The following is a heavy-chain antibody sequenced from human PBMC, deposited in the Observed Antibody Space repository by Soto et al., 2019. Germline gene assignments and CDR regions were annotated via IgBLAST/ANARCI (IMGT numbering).Heavy chain of an antibody. V-gene: IGHV3-30*18. D-gene: IGHD3-10*01. CDR1: GFTFSSYG. CDR3: AKDSAKRITMVRGVTMLIYDGMDV. CDR2: ISYDGSNK. J-gene: IGHJ6*02. Sequence: QVQLVESGGGVVQPGRSLRLSCAASGFTFSSYGMHWVRQAPGKGLEWVAVISYDGSNKYYADSVKGRFTISRDNSKNTLYLQMNSLRAEDTAVYYCAKDSAKRITMVRGVTMLIYDGMDVWGQGTTVTVSS.